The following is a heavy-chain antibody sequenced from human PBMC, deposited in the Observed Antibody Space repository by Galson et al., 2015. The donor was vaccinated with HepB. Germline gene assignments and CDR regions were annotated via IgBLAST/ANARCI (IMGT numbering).Heavy chain of an antibody. J-gene: IGHJ3*02. CDR3: ARTGWLQLSTAAFDI. CDR2: IAWDDDK. Sequence: PALVKPTQTLTLTCTFSGFSLSTSGMCVSWIRQPPGKALEWLARIAWDDDKYYSTSLKTRLTISKDTSKNQVVLTMTNMDPVDTATYYCARTGWLQLSTAAFDIWGQGTMVTVSS. CDR1: GFSLSTSGMC. D-gene: IGHD5-24*01. V-gene: IGHV2-70*11.